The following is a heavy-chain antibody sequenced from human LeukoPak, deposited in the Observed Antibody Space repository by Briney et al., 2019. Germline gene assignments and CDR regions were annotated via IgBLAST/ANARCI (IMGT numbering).Heavy chain of an antibody. CDR2: IFPSGGEI. D-gene: IGHD6-13*01. V-gene: IGHV3-23*01. CDR1: GFTFSTFA. Sequence: HGGSLRLSCEASGFTFSTFAMIWVRQPPGKGLEWVSSIFPSGGEIHYADSVKGRFTISRDNSKNTLYLQMNSLRAEVTAVYYCASKQQLVIWNWFDPWGQGTLVTVSS. J-gene: IGHJ5*02. CDR3: ASKQQLVIWNWFDP.